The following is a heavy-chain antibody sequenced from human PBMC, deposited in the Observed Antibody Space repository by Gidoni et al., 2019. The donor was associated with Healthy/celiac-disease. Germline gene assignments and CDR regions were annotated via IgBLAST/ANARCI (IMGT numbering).Heavy chain of an antibody. CDR3: TRPYGDYVRSGSDY. V-gene: IGHV3-73*02. Sequence: EVQLVESGGGLVQPGGSLKLSCAASGFTFSGSAMHWVRQASGKGLGWVGRIRSKANSYATAYAASVKGRFTISRDDSKNTAYLQMNSLKTEDTAVYYCTRPYGDYVRSGSDYWGQGTLVTVSS. CDR1: GFTFSGSA. J-gene: IGHJ4*02. CDR2: IRSKANSYAT. D-gene: IGHD4-17*01.